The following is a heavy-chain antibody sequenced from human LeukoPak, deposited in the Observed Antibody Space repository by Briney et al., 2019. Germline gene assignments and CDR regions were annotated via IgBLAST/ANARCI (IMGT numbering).Heavy chain of an antibody. Sequence: GGSLRLSCAASGFTFSDPYMSWIRQAPGKGLECLSYISGSGTDINYADSVRGRFAISRDNAKNLLYLQMNDLRLEDTAVYYCARTARHLDYWGQGTLVTVSS. CDR3: ARTARHLDY. D-gene: IGHD5-18*01. V-gene: IGHV3-11*04. CDR1: GFTFSDPY. J-gene: IGHJ4*02. CDR2: ISGSGTDI.